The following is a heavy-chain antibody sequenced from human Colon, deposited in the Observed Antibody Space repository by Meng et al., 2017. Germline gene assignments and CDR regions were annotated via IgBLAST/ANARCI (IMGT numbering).Heavy chain of an antibody. CDR2: INHSGST. V-gene: IGHV4-34*10. J-gene: IGHJ4*02. Sequence: QRQLQESGPGLVKPSETLSLTCAVYGGSFSGYYWSWIRQPPGKGLEWIGEINHSGSTNYNPSLKSRVTISVDTSKNQFSLKLSSVTAADTAVYYCARSLGYYDYVWGSYPPGYWGQGTLVTVSS. CDR3: ARSLGYYDYVWGSYPPGY. D-gene: IGHD3-16*01. CDR1: GGSFSGYY.